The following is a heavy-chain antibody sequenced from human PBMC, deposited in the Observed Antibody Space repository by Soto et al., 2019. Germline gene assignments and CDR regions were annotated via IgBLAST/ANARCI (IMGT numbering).Heavy chain of an antibody. CDR2: IYYSGST. Sequence: SETLSLTCTVSGGSISSYYWSWIRQPPGKGLEWIGYIYYSGSTNYNPSLKSRVTISVDTSKNQFSLKLSSVTAADTAVYYCGRGGVGCSGGSCYLDAFDIWGQGTMVTVSS. J-gene: IGHJ3*02. D-gene: IGHD2-15*01. V-gene: IGHV4-59*01. CDR1: GGSISSYY. CDR3: GRGGVGCSGGSCYLDAFDI.